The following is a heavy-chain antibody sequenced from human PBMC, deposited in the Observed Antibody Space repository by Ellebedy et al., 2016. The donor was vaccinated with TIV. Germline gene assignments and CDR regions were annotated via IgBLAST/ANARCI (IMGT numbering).Heavy chain of an antibody. CDR3: ARRERMTNWDEGNWFDP. CDR1: GGSISSYY. D-gene: IGHD1-1*01. J-gene: IGHJ5*02. Sequence: MPSETLSLTCTVSGGSISSYYGSWIRQPPGKGLEWIGYIYYSGSTNYNPSLKSRVTISVDTSKNQFSLKLTSVTAADTAVYYCARRERMTNWDEGNWFDPWGQGTLVTVSS. CDR2: IYYSGST. V-gene: IGHV4-59*08.